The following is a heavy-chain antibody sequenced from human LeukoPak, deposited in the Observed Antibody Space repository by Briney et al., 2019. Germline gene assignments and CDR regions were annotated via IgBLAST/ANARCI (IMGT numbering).Heavy chain of an antibody. D-gene: IGHD1-14*01. V-gene: IGHV4-30-2*02. CDR2: IYHSGST. Sequence: IPSETLSLTCTVSGGSISSGGYYWSWIRQPPGKGLEWIGYIYHSGSTYYNPSLKSRVTISVDRSKNQFSLKLSSVTAADTAVYYCAIHNPGRYWYFDLWGRGTLVTVSS. J-gene: IGHJ2*01. CDR3: AIHNPGRYWYFDL. CDR1: GGSISSGGYY.